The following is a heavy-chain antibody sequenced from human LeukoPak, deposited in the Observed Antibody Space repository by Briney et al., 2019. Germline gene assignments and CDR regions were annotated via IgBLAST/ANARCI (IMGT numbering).Heavy chain of an antibody. J-gene: IGHJ4*02. CDR2: ISSSSSYI. D-gene: IGHD3-10*01. Sequence: GGSLRLSCAASGFTFSSYSMNWVRQAPGKGLEWASSISSSSSYIYYADSVKGRFTISRDNAKNSLYLQMNSLRAEDTAVYYCAREITMVRGVTLDYWGQGTLVTVSS. CDR3: AREITMVRGVTLDY. V-gene: IGHV3-21*01. CDR1: GFTFSSYS.